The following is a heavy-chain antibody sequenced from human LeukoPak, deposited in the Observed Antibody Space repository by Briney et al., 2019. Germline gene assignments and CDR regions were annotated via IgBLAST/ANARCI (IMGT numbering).Heavy chain of an antibody. CDR1: GGSFSGYY. J-gene: IGHJ5*02. V-gene: IGHV4-34*01. Sequence: TSETLSLTCAVYGGSFSGYYWSWIRQPPGKGLEWIGEINHSGSTNYNPSLKSRVTISVDTSKNQFSLKLSSVTAADTAVYYCAREFRYDYVWGYFRDWFDPWGQGTLVTVSS. CDR3: AREFRYDYVWGYFRDWFDP. CDR2: INHSGST. D-gene: IGHD3-16*01.